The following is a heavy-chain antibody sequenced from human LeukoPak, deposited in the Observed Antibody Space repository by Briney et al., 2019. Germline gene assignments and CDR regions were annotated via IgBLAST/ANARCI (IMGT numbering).Heavy chain of an antibody. CDR1: GFTFTSPA. Sequence: GGSRTPSWSATGFTFTSPAMRWARHPPGKGLQYVSGISMNVQTTYYAGSVKGRFTISRDSSKNTVYLQMNSLTAEDTAVYYCVREGLERRTNFDYWGQGTLVSVSS. CDR3: VREGLERRTNFDY. V-gene: IGHV3-64D*06. CDR2: ISMNVQTT. J-gene: IGHJ4*02. D-gene: IGHD1-1*01.